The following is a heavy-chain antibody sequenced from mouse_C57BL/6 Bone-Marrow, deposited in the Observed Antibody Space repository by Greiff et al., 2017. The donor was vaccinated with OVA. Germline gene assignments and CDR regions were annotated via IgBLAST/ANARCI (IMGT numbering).Heavy chain of an antibody. D-gene: IGHD2-5*01. V-gene: IGHV1-64*01. Sequence: QVQLQQPGAELVKPGASVKLSCKASGYTFTSYWMHWVKQRPGQGLEWIGMIHPNSGSTNYNEKFKSKATLTVDKSSSTAYMQLSSLTSEDSAVYYCARLRYSNSWFAYWGQGTLVTVSA. J-gene: IGHJ3*01. CDR3: ARLRYSNSWFAY. CDR2: IHPNSGST. CDR1: GYTFTSYW.